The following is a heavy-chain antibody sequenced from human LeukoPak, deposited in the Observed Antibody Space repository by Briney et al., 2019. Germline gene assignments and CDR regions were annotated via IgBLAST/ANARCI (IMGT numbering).Heavy chain of an antibody. J-gene: IGHJ5*02. CDR3: AKDGRYCSSTSCYAGHGWFDP. CDR2: ISGSGGST. CDR1: GFTFSSYA. Sequence: GGSLRLSCAASGFTFSSYAMSWVRQAPGKGLEWVSAISGSGGSTYYADSVKGRFTISRDNSKNTLYLQMNSLRAEDTAVYYCAKDGRYCSSTSCYAGHGWFDPWGQETLVTVSS. V-gene: IGHV3-23*01. D-gene: IGHD2-2*01.